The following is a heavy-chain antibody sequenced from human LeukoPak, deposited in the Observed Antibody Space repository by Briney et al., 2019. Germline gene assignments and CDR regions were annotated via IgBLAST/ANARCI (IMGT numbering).Heavy chain of an antibody. CDR2: IYYSGDT. D-gene: IGHD2-8*01. CDR1: GGSFSGYY. Sequence: PSETLSLTCAVYGGSFSGYYWSWIRQPPGKGLEWIGSIYYSGDTYYNPSLRSRVTISVDTSKNHFSLKLSSVTAADTTVYYCAGHGRPYYYYYIDVWGKGTTVSVSS. V-gene: IGHV4-34*01. CDR3: AGHGRPYYYYYIDV. J-gene: IGHJ6*03.